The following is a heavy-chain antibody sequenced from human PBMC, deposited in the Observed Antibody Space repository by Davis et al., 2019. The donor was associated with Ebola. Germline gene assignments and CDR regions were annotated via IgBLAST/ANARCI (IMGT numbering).Heavy chain of an antibody. CDR1: GGSISSGGYY. CDR3: ARVEGGYNYGYEVYYYGMDV. J-gene: IGHJ6*02. V-gene: IGHV4-61*08. D-gene: IGHD5-18*01. CDR2: IYYSGST. Sequence: PSETLSLTCTVSGGSISSGGYYWSWIRQHPGKGLEWIGYIYYSGSTNYNPSLKSRVTISVDTSKNQFSLKLSSVTAADTAVYYCARVEGGYNYGYEVYYYGMDVWGQGTTVTVSS.